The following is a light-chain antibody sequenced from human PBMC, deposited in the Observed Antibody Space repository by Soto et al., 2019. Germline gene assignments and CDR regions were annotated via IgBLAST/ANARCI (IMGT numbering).Light chain of an antibody. CDR1: QDIGTW. V-gene: IGKV1-12*01. Sequence: DIQMTQSPSSVSASVGDRVTITCRASQDIGTWLAWYQQKPGRAPKLLIHAASTLQAGVPSRFSGSGSGTDFRLTIDSLQPEDFATYDCQQANTFPLTFGGGTMVEIK. CDR2: AAS. CDR3: QQANTFPLT. J-gene: IGKJ4*01.